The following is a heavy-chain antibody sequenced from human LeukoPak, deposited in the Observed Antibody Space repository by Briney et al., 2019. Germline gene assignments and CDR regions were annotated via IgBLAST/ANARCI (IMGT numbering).Heavy chain of an antibody. CDR2: IYHSGST. Sequence: SETLSLTCAVSGYSISSGYYWGWIRQPPGKGLEWIGSIYHSGSTYYNPSLKSRVTISVDTSKNQFSLKLSSVTAADTAVYYCASTAVTTPFDYWGQGTLVTVS. V-gene: IGHV4-38-2*01. CDR1: GYSISSGYY. J-gene: IGHJ4*02. CDR3: ASTAVTTPFDY. D-gene: IGHD4-17*01.